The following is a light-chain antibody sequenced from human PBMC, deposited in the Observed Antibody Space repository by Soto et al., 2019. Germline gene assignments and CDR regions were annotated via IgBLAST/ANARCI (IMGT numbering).Light chain of an antibody. J-gene: IGKJ4*01. V-gene: IGKV3D-15*01. Sequence: IVLTQSPATLSVSPGERVTLSCRASENVGTNLAWYQQRPGQPPRLLIYGSSTRPTGISATFSGSGSRTEFTLTISSLQSEDSAVYYCPQYNNWGLSFGGGTRVEIK. CDR2: GSS. CDR3: PQYNNWGLS. CDR1: ENVGTN.